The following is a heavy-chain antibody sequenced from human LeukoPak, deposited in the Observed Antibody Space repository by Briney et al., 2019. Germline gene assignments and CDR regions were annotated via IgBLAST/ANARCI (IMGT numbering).Heavy chain of an antibody. CDR1: GFSFSSFS. D-gene: IGHD3-22*01. CDR2: IRSKANSYAT. V-gene: IGHV3-73*01. Sequence: AGGSLRLSCEASGFSFSSFSMSWVRQAPGKGLEWVGRIRSKANSYATAYAASVKGRFTISRDDSKNTAYLQMNSLKTEDTAVYYCTRHMDDAANYYDSSGYHRPHFYWGQGTLVTVSS. J-gene: IGHJ4*02. CDR3: TRHMDDAANYYDSSGYHRPHFY.